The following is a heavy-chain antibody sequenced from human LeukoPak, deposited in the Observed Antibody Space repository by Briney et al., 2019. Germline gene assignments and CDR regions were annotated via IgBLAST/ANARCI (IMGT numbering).Heavy chain of an antibody. CDR3: ARGETEETGTRPDAFDI. Sequence: ASVKVSFTASGYTFTCYYMHWVRQAPGQGLEWMGWINPNSGDTKYAQKFQGRVTITSDTSISTAYMELTRLRSDDSAVYYCARGETEETGTRPDAFDIWGQGTMVTVSS. V-gene: IGHV1-2*02. CDR2: INPNSGDT. CDR1: GYTFTCYY. D-gene: IGHD6-13*01. J-gene: IGHJ3*02.